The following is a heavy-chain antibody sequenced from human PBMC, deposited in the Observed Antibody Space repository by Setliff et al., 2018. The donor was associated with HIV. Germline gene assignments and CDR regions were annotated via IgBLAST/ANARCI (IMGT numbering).Heavy chain of an antibody. D-gene: IGHD7-27*01. J-gene: IGHJ6*03. V-gene: IGHV5-51*01. CDR1: GYGFNSYW. Sequence: GESLKISCKASGYGFNSYWIAWVRQMSGKGLEWMGIIYPGDSEIRYSPSFQGQVVISADKSISTAYLQWSSLKASDTAKYYCARLSGDLHMDVWGKGTTVTVSS. CDR3: ARLSGDLHMDV. CDR2: IYPGDSEI.